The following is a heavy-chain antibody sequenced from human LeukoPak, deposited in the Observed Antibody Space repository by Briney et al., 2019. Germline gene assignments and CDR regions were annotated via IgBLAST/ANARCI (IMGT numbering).Heavy chain of an antibody. J-gene: IGHJ5*02. D-gene: IGHD5-12*01. V-gene: IGHV4-34*01. CDR3: ARGNIVATINRWFDP. CDR1: GGSFSGYY. CDR2: INHSGST. Sequence: SETLSLTCAVYGGSFSGYYWSWIRQPPGKGLEWIGEINHSGSTNYNPSLKSRVTISVDTSKNQFSLKLSSVTAADTAVYYCARGNIVATINRWFDPWGQGTLVTVSS.